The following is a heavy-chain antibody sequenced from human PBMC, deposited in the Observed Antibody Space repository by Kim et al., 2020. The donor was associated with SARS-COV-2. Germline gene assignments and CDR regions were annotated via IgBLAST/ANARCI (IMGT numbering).Heavy chain of an antibody. CDR3: AREGYFDGGSFFFDS. D-gene: IGHD2-15*01. V-gene: IGHV4-4*07. J-gene: IGHJ4*02. Sequence: NPSLKSRVTMSVETSKNQFSLQLTSMTAADTAIYYCAREGYFDGGSFFFDSWGQGTLVTVSS.